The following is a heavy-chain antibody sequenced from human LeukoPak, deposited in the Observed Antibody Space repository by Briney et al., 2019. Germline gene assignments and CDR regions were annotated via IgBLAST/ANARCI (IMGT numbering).Heavy chain of an antibody. CDR2: ISSTSSTI. J-gene: IGHJ4*02. D-gene: IGHD2-21*02. Sequence: GRSLRLSCAGSGFTFSSYSMNCVRQAPGKGLEWVSYISSTSSTIYYADSVKGRFTISRDNPKNSLYLQMNSLRDEDTAVYYCATAPGGDPYYFDYWGQGTLVTVSS. V-gene: IGHV3-48*02. CDR3: ATAPGGDPYYFDY. CDR1: GFTFSSYS.